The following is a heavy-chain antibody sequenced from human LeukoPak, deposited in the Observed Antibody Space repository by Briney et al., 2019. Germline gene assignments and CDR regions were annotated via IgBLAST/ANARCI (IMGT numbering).Heavy chain of an antibody. D-gene: IGHD3-3*01. CDR3: ARDRGSGYYYAFDY. Sequence: PGRSLRLSCAASGFTFSSYGMHWARQAPGKGLEWVAVIWYDGSNKYYADSVKGRFTISRDNSKNTLYLQMNSLRAEDTAVYYCARDRGSGYYYAFDYWGQGTLVTVSS. CDR1: GFTFSSYG. J-gene: IGHJ4*02. CDR2: IWYDGSNK. V-gene: IGHV3-33*01.